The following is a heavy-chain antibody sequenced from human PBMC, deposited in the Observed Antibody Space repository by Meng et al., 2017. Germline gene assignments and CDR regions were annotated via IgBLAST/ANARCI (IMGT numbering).Heavy chain of an antibody. CDR2: IYYSGST. D-gene: IGHD1-7*01. CDR3: ARVKITGTTRSIDY. J-gene: IGHJ4*02. V-gene: IGHV4-61*01. Sequence: QGQLQQAGPGVVGPSETLSLTCTVSGGSVSSGSYYWSWIRQPPGKGLEWIGYIYYSGSTNYNPSLKSRVTISVDTSKNQFSLKLSSVTAADTAVYYCARVKITGTTRSIDYWGQGTLVTVSS. CDR1: GGSVSSGSYY.